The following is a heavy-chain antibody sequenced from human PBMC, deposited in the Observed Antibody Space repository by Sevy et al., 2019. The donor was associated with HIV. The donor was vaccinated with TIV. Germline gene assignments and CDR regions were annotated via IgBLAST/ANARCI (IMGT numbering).Heavy chain of an antibody. CDR1: GYTFTGYY. D-gene: IGHD1-26*01. CDR3: ARVRGGSYVDWFDP. J-gene: IGHJ5*02. V-gene: IGHV1-2*02. CDR2: INPNSGGT. Sequence: ASVKVSCKASGYTFTGYYMHWVRQAPGQGLEWMGGINPNSGGTNYAQKFQGRVTMTRDTSISTAYMELSRLRSDDTAVYYCARVRGGSYVDWFDPWGQGTLVTVSS.